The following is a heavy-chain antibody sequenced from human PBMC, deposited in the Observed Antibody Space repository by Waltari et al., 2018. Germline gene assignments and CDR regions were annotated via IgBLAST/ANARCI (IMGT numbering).Heavy chain of an antibody. CDR3: VREVVPTSTIVVNWFDP. D-gene: IGHD2-2*01. CDR2: INTNTGNP. CDR1: GYTFTSYA. Sequence: QVQLVQSGSALKKPGASVTVSCKASGYTFTSYAIHWLRRAPGQGLELMGWINTNTGNPTYVQGFTGRFVFSLDTSVSTAYLQISSLKAEDTAVYYCVREVVPTSTIVVNWFDPWGQGTLVTVSS. V-gene: IGHV7-4-1*02. J-gene: IGHJ5*02.